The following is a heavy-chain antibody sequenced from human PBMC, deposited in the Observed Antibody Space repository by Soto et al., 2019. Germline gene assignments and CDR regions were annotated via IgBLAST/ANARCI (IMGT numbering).Heavy chain of an antibody. J-gene: IGHJ3*02. CDR2: ISGSGGST. CDR1: GFTFSSYA. D-gene: IGHD3-22*01. V-gene: IGHV3-23*01. Sequence: GGSLRLSCAASGFTFSSYAMSWVRQAPGKGLEWVSAISGSGGSTYYADSVKGRFTISRDNSKNTLYLQMNSLRAEDTAVYYCAKVMDYYDSSGLDAFDIWGQGTMVTVSS. CDR3: AKVMDYYDSSGLDAFDI.